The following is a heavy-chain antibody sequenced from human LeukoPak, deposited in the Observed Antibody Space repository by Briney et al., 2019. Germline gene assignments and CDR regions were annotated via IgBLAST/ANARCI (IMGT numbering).Heavy chain of an antibody. CDR3: LMTAGPPTDH. V-gene: IGHV3-11*04. CDR2: ISAGGYPI. Sequence: GGSLRLSCTGSGFTFNDYYMSWVRQAPGKGLEWLSFISAGGYPIYYAESVRGRFTISRDTAKNPLYLQMNSLRVEDTAVYYCLMTAGPPTDHWGQGALVTVSS. J-gene: IGHJ4*01. CDR1: GFTFNDYY.